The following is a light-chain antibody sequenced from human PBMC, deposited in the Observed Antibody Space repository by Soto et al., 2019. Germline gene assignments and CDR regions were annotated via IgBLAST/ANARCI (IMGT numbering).Light chain of an antibody. CDR2: RDT. V-gene: IGLV3-9*01. CDR3: QVLDGSTA. Sequence: SYELTQPLSVSVAPGQTAGITCGGNNIGTKSVHWYQHKPDQAPVLIIYRDTNRPSGISERFSGSNSGNTATLTISRVQAGDEADYYCQVLDGSTAFGGGTKVTVL. J-gene: IGLJ2*01. CDR1: NIGTKS.